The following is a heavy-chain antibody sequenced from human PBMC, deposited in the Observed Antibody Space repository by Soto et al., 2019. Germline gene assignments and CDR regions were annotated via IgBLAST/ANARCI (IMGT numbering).Heavy chain of an antibody. Sequence: GESLKISCKASGYRFNSFWIGWVRQMPGKGLEWMGIIYPGDSDTIYSPSFQGQVTISADKSFNTAYLQWSSLRASDTVMYYCGGSYRSGGNLYYFAMDVWGQGTTVTVSS. CDR3: GGSYRSGGNLYYFAMDV. D-gene: IGHD2-15*01. CDR2: IYPGDSDT. J-gene: IGHJ6*02. CDR1: GYRFNSFW. V-gene: IGHV5-51*01.